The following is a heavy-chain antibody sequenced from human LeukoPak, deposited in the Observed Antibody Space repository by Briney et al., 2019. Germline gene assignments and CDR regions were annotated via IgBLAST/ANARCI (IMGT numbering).Heavy chain of an antibody. CDR3: ARRGYGSGSYQSDY. Sequence: GESLKISCKGSGYSFTTYWIGWTRQMPGNRLEWMGIIYPGDSDTRYSPSFQGQVTISADKSISTAYLQWSSLRASDTAMYYCARRGYGSGSYQSDYWGQGTLVTVSS. V-gene: IGHV5-51*01. CDR2: IYPGDSDT. CDR1: GYSFTTYW. D-gene: IGHD3-10*01. J-gene: IGHJ4*02.